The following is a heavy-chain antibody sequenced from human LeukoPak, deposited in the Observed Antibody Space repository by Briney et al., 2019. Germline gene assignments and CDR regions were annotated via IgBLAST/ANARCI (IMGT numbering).Heavy chain of an antibody. V-gene: IGHV3-64D*06. Sequence: PGGSLRLSCSVSGFTFSTYVMHWVRQAPGEGLEYVSAISSNGDNTYYADSVKGRFTISRDNSKNTLYLQVSSLRADDTAVYYCVRGTGYWGQGTLVTVSS. CDR2: ISSNGDNT. J-gene: IGHJ4*02. CDR3: VRGTGY. CDR1: GFTFSTYV.